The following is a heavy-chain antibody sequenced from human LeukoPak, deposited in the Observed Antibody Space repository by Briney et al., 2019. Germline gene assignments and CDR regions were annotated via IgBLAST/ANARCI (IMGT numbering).Heavy chain of an antibody. CDR3: ARGRFLDAFDI. D-gene: IGHD3-3*01. V-gene: IGHV4-59*01. J-gene: IGHJ3*02. CDR2: IYYSGST. Sequence: SETLSLTCAVSGGSISSYYWSWIRQPPGKGLEWIGYIYYSGSTKYKPSLKSRVTISVDTSKNQFSLKLSSVTAADTAVYYCARGRFLDAFDIWGQGTMVTVSS. CDR1: GGSISSYY.